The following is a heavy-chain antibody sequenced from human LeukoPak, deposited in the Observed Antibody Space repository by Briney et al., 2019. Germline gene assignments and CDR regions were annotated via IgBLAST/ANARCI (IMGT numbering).Heavy chain of an antibody. J-gene: IGHJ4*02. D-gene: IGHD2-15*01. CDR1: GFTFSSRDW. CDR3: ARDGGFCSGGSCYDY. Sequence: GGSLRLSCVASGFTFSSRDWMTWVRQAPGKGLEWVANIKQDGSEKNYVDSVKGRFTISRDNAKNSLYLQMNSLRAEDTAVYYCARDGGFCSGGSCYDYWGQGTLVTVSP. V-gene: IGHV3-7*01. CDR2: IKQDGSEK.